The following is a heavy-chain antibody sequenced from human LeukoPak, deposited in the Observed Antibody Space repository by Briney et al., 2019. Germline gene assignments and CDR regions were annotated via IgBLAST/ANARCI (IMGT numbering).Heavy chain of an antibody. V-gene: IGHV3-23*01. CDR3: AKDRNSGPTNFDS. Sequence: GGSLRLSCAASGFTFSTYAVNWVRQAPGKGLEWVSAISSSGGTTYYADSVKGRFSISRDNSKNTLYLQMNSLRAEDTAVYYCAKDRNSGPTNFDSWGQGTLVTVSA. CDR1: GFTFSTYA. J-gene: IGHJ4*02. D-gene: IGHD5-24*01. CDR2: ISSSGGTT.